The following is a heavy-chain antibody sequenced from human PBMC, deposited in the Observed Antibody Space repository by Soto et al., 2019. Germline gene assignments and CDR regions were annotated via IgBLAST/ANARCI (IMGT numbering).Heavy chain of an antibody. D-gene: IGHD6-13*01. J-gene: IGHJ6*03. Sequence: QLQLQESGPGLVKPSETLSLTCSVSGGSTSSSSYYWGWIRQSPGKGLEWIGSIYYSGSTYYNPSLKSRVTISVDTSNNQFSLTLSSVTAADTAVYYCARHFSSSWAYYYYMDVWGKGTTVTVSS. V-gene: IGHV4-39*01. CDR2: IYYSGST. CDR3: ARHFSSSWAYYYYMDV. CDR1: GGSTSSSSYY.